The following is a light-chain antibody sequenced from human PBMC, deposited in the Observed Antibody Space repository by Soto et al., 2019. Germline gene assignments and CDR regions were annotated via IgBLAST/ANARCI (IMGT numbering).Light chain of an antibody. V-gene: IGKV1-27*01. CDR1: QGISNY. CDR2: AAS. Sequence: DIQMTQSPSSVSASVGDRFTITCRASQGISNYLAWYQQKPGKVPRLLIFAASTLQSGAPSRFRGAGSETDFTLTINGLQPEDVATYYCQKYNSAPWTFGQGTKVDIK. J-gene: IGKJ1*01. CDR3: QKYNSAPWT.